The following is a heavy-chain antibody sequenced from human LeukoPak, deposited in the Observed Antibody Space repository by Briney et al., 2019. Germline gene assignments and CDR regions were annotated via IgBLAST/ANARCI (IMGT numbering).Heavy chain of an antibody. D-gene: IGHD3-10*01. CDR2: IYYSGST. CDR1: GGSISSYY. V-gene: IGHV4-59*01. CDR3: ARSGWLTDVDAFDI. Sequence: SETLSLTCTVSGGSISSYYWSWIRQPPGKGLEWIGYIYYSGSTNYNPPLKSRVTISVDTSKNQFSLKLSSVTAADTAVYYCARSGWLTDVDAFDIWGQGTMVTVSS. J-gene: IGHJ3*02.